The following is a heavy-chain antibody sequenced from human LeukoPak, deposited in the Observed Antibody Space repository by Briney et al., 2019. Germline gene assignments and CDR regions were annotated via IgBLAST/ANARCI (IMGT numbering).Heavy chain of an antibody. CDR1: GVSISNSAYY. J-gene: IGHJ6*02. D-gene: IGHD6-6*01. Sequence: SETLPLTCTVSGVSISNSAYYWGWIRQPPGEGLEWIGSIYYSGSTYYNPSLKSRGTISVDTSKNQLSLKLSSVTAADTAVYYCARGYASSSGGYYYYGMDVWGQGTTVTVSS. CDR2: IYYSGST. CDR3: ARGYASSSGGYYYYGMDV. V-gene: IGHV4-39*01.